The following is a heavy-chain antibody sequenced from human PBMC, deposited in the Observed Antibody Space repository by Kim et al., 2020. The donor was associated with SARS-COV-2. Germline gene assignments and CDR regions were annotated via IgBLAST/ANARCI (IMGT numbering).Heavy chain of an antibody. J-gene: IGHJ5*02. Sequence: GGSLRLSCAASGFTFDDYAMHWVRQAPGKGLEWVSGISWNSGSIGYADSVKGRFTISRDNAKNSLYLQMNSLRAEDTALYYCAKDLIAAAGMTLWFDPWG. D-gene: IGHD6-13*01. CDR3: AKDLIAAAGMTLWFDP. V-gene: IGHV3-9*01. CDR1: GFTFDDYA. CDR2: ISWNSGSI.